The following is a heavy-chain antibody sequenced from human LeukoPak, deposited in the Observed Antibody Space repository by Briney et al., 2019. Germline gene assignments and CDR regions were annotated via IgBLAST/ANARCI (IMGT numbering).Heavy chain of an antibody. V-gene: IGHV3-30*18. CDR3: AKDGIAVAGTNYYSGMDV. D-gene: IGHD6-19*01. CDR1: GFTFSSYG. Sequence: PGGSLRLSCAASGFTFSSYGMHWVRQAPGKGLEWVAVISYDGSNKYYADSVKGRFTISRDNSKNTLYLQMNSLRAEDTAVYYCAKDGIAVAGTNYYSGMDVWGQGTTVTVSS. J-gene: IGHJ6*02. CDR2: ISYDGSNK.